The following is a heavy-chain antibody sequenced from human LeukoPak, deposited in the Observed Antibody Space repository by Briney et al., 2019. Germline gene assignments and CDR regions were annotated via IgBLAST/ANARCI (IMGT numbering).Heavy chain of an antibody. D-gene: IGHD6-13*01. CDR2: ISSSTGYM. CDR3: AKAEQQLSYTYDAFDI. CDR1: GFTFSYYS. V-gene: IGHV3-21*04. Sequence: GGSLRLSCAASGFTFSYYSMNWVRQAPGKGLAWVSSISSSTGYMYYADSVKGRFTISRDNAKNSLYLHMNTLRTEDTALYYCAKAEQQLSYTYDAFDIWGQGTMVTVSS. J-gene: IGHJ3*02.